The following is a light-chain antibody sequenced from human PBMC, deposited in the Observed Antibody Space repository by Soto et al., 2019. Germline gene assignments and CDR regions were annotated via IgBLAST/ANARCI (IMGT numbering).Light chain of an antibody. CDR2: DAS. CDR1: QSISSW. Sequence: DIPMTQSPSTLSASVGDRVTITCRASQSISSWLAWYQQKPGKAPKLLIYDASSLESGVPSRFSGSGSGTDFTLTISSLQPDDFATYYCQQYNSYSRRTFGQGTKVEIK. CDR3: QQYNSYSRRT. V-gene: IGKV1-5*01. J-gene: IGKJ1*01.